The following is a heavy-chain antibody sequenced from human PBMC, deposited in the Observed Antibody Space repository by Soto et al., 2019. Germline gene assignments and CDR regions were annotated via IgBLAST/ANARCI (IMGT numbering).Heavy chain of an antibody. CDR2: IFWDDDK. Sequence: QITLKASCPTLVKPTQTLTLTCTFSGFSLSTPGVGVGWIRQPPGKHLEGLAPIFWDDDKRYSPSLKSRLTITKHTPKNQMVLTVTNMDPVNTATYYYAQNSQCHSPWGYAYSGQGTLVTVST. CDR3: AQNSQCHSPWGYAY. D-gene: IGHD2-15*01. J-gene: IGHJ4*02. V-gene: IGHV2-5*02. CDR1: GFSLSTPGVG.